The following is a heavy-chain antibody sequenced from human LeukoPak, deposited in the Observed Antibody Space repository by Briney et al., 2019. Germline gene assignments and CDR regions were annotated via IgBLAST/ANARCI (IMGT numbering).Heavy chain of an antibody. CDR1: GFTFSSYS. J-gene: IGHJ5*02. CDR2: ISSSSSTI. CDR3: ARAPDGIRFMNWFDP. V-gene: IGHV3-48*01. Sequence: GGSLRLSCAASGFTFSSYSMNWVRQAPGKGLEWVSYISSSSSTIYYADSLKGRFTIPRDNAKNSLYLQMNSLRAEDTAVYYCARAPDGIRFMNWFDPWGQGTLVTVSS. D-gene: IGHD3-3*01.